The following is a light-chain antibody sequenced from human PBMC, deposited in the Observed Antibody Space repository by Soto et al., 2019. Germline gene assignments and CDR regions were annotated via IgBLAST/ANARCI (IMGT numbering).Light chain of an antibody. J-gene: IGKJ1*01. CDR3: QQSYSSPPT. Sequence: DIQMTQSPSSLCTSXAGSVIITXXASQSISNHLNWYQQKPGKAPKLLIFAASSLQSGVPSRFSGSRSGPDFTLTISSLQPEDFATYYCQQSYSSPPTFGQGTKVDIK. V-gene: IGKV1-39*01. CDR2: AAS. CDR1: QSISNH.